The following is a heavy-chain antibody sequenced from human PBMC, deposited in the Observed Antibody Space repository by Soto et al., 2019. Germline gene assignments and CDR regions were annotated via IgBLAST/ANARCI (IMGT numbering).Heavy chain of an antibody. Sequence: EVQLLESGGGLVQPGGSLRLSCEASGFTFSAYAMSWVRQAPGKGLEWVSGIRGSGGITQYADSVKGRFTISRDNSKKTLYLQMNSLRAEDTAVYFCAKDLWELSYYFDYWGQGSLVTVSS. CDR3: AKDLWELSYYFDY. D-gene: IGHD1-26*01. CDR1: GFTFSAYA. J-gene: IGHJ4*02. V-gene: IGHV3-23*01. CDR2: IRGSGGIT.